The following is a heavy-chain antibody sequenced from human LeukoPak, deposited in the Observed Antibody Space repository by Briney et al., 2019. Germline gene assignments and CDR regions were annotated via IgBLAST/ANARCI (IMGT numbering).Heavy chain of an antibody. J-gene: IGHJ5*02. CDR3: ARGEMANWFDP. D-gene: IGHD5-24*01. CDR2: ISCCGVST. CDR1: GFTFSSYA. V-gene: IGHV3-23*01. Sequence: GGSLRLSCAASGFTFSSYAMSWVRQAPGKGLEWVSAISCCGVSTYYADSVKGRFTISRDNSKNTLYLQMNSLRAEDTAVYYCARGEMANWFDPWGQGTLVTVSS.